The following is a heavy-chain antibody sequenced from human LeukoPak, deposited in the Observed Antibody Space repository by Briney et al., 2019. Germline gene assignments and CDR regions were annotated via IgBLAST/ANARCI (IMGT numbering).Heavy chain of an antibody. CDR1: GITFSKVW. J-gene: IGHJ4*02. V-gene: IGHV3-64D*09. D-gene: IGHD2-2*01. Sequence: PGGSLRLSCAASGITFSKVWMSWVRQAPGKGLEYVSAINDNGDDTYYADSVKGRFTISRDNSKNTLYLQMSSLRTEDTAVYYCVKRVDCSNARCSLGMDHWGQGTLVTVSS. CDR3: VKRVDCSNARCSLGMDH. CDR2: INDNGDDT.